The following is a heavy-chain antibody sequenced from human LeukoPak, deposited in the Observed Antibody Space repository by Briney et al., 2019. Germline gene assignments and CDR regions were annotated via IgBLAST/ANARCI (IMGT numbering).Heavy chain of an antibody. CDR2: INSDGSST. V-gene: IGHV3-74*01. J-gene: IGHJ4*02. CDR1: GFTFSSYW. Sequence: PGGSLRLSCAASGFTFSSYWMHWVRQAPGKGLVWVSRINSDGSSTSYADSVKGRFTISRGNAKNTLYLQMNSLRAEDTAVHYCARGEDPPHRAVFDYWGQGTLVTVSS. CDR3: ARGEDPPHRAVFDY. D-gene: IGHD1-14*01.